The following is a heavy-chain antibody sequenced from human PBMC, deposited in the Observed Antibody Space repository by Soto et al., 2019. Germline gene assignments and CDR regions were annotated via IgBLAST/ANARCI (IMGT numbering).Heavy chain of an antibody. CDR2: IYYSGST. J-gene: IGHJ6*02. CDR1: GGSFREYY. V-gene: IGHV4-31*11. Sequence: SETLSLTCAVNGGSFREYYWSWIRQHPGKGLEWIGYIYYSGSTYYNPSLKSRVTISVDTSKNQFSLKLSSVTAADTAVYYCARDSTAMGSYYYYGMDVWGQGTTVTVSS. CDR3: ARDSTAMGSYYYYGMDV. D-gene: IGHD5-18*01.